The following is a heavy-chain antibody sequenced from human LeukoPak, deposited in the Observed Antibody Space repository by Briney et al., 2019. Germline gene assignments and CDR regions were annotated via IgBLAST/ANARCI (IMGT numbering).Heavy chain of an antibody. CDR1: GFTFSTYA. J-gene: IGHJ2*01. V-gene: IGHV3-30*18. D-gene: IGHD4-23*01. CDR3: AKMNYGGDSVDWYFDL. CDR2: ISYDGSNK. Sequence: GGSLRLSCVASGFTFSTYAMNWVRQAPGKGLEWVAVISYDGSNKYYADSVKGRFTISRDNSKNTLYLQMNSLRAEDTAVYYCAKMNYGGDSVDWYFDLWGRGTLVTVSS.